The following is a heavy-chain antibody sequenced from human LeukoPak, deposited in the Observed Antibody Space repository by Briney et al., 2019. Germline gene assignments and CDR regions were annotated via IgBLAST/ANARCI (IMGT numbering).Heavy chain of an antibody. D-gene: IGHD3-9*01. CDR2: INPNSGGT. V-gene: IGHV1-2*02. CDR1: GYTFTGYY. J-gene: IGHJ6*02. Sequence: ASVKVSCKASGYTFTGYYMHWVRQAPGQGLEWMGWINPNSGGTNYAQKFQGRVTMTRDTSISTAYMELSRLRSDDTAVYYCARMSYYDILTGQMEYYYYGMDVWGQGTTVTVSS. CDR3: ARMSYYDILTGQMEYYYYGMDV.